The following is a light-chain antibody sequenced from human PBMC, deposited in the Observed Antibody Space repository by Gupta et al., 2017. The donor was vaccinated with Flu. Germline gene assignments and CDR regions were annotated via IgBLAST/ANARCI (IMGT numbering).Light chain of an antibody. CDR1: TSNIDNNY. V-gene: IGLV1-51*02. Sequence: KVTISCSGSTSNIDNNYVSWYQQLPGTAPKLLIYENDKRPSGIPDRFSGSKSGTSATLGITGLQTGDEADYYCGTWDDSRSAVVFGGGTKLTV. CDR2: END. CDR3: GTWDDSRSAVV. J-gene: IGLJ2*01.